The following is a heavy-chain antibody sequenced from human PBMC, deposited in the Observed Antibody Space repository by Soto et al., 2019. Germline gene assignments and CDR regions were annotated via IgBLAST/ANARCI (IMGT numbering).Heavy chain of an antibody. Sequence: PSETLSLTCTVSGGSISSYYWSWIRQPAGKGLEWIGRIYTSGSTNYNPSLKSRVTMSVDTSKNQFSLKLSSVTAADTAVYYCARGGRVESSIMFDPWGQGIRVTVSS. CDR2: IYTSGST. CDR1: GGSISSYY. CDR3: ARGGRVESSIMFDP. D-gene: IGHD3-3*01. J-gene: IGHJ5*02. V-gene: IGHV4-4*07.